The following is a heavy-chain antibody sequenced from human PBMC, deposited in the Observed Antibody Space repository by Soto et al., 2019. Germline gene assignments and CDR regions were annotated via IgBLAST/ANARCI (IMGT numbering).Heavy chain of an antibody. CDR2: IRDRAYSYAT. D-gene: IGHD3-10*01. V-gene: IGHV3-73*01. J-gene: IGHJ4*02. CDR1: GFVFKDSS. CDR3: TRLISAAQDY. Sequence: EVLLVESGGGMVQPGGSLKLSCAASGFVFKDSSIHWVRQASGKGLEWVGRIRDRAYSYATAYAESVKGRFTISRDDSNNTAYLQMSGLKSEDTAIYYCTRLISAAQDYWGQGNLVTVSS.